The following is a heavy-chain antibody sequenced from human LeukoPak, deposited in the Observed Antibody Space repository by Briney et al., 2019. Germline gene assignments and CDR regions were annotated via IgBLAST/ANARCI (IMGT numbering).Heavy chain of an antibody. J-gene: IGHJ4*02. Sequence: PGGSLRLSCAASGFTFSSYAMSWVRQAPGKGLEWVPAISGSGGSTYYADSVKGRFTISRDNSKNTLYLQMNSLRAEDTAVYYCAKVGIVVVLYYFDYWGQGTLVTVSS. CDR2: ISGSGGST. V-gene: IGHV3-23*01. D-gene: IGHD2-2*01. CDR3: AKVGIVVVLYYFDY. CDR1: GFTFSSYA.